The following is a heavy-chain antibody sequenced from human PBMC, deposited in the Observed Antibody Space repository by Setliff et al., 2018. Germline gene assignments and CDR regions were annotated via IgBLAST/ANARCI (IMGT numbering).Heavy chain of an antibody. CDR1: GYPFTSYD. CDR3: ARGRTRTSTIFGIVSLSS. CDR2: LNPSSGDT. D-gene: IGHD3-3*01. V-gene: IGHV1-8*02. Sequence: ASVKVSCKASGYPFTSYDMHWLRLTSGQGLEWMGWLNPSSGDTGFATKFQGRVTVTRDTSISTAYMELSSLTSEDTAVYYCARGRTRTSTIFGIVSLSSWGDGTTVTVSS. J-gene: IGHJ6*04.